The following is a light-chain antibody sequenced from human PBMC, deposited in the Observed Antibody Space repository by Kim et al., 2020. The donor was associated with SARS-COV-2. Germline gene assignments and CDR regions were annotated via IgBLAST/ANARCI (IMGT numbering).Light chain of an antibody. J-gene: IGLJ2*01. CDR1: ALPKQH. CDR2: KDS. Sequence: SYELTQPPSVSVSPGQTSSITCSGDALPKQHTYWYQQRPGQAPVLVIYKDSERPSGIPERFSGSTSGTTVTLTISGVQAEDEADYYCQSADSSGTWVFGGGTQLTVL. V-gene: IGLV3-25*03. CDR3: QSADSSGTWV.